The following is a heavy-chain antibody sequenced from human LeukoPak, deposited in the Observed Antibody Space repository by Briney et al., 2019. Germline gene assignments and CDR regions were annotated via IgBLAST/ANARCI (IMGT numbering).Heavy chain of an antibody. CDR1: GYTFTGYY. D-gene: IGHD6-13*01. Sequence: GASVKVSCKASGYTFTGYYMHWVRQAPGQGLEWMGWINPNSGGTNYAQKFQGRVTMTRDTSISTAYMELSRLRSDDTAVYYCARGGTLVIAAAGTSVAFDIWGQGTMVTVSS. CDR2: INPNSGGT. J-gene: IGHJ3*02. CDR3: ARGGTLVIAAAGTSVAFDI. V-gene: IGHV1-2*02.